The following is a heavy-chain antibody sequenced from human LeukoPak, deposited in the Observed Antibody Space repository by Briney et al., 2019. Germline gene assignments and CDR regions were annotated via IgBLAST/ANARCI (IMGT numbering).Heavy chain of an antibody. D-gene: IGHD2-21*02. CDR2: ISAGGGST. V-gene: IGHV3-23*01. CDR1: GFTFSSYT. Sequence: GGSLRLSCVISGFTFSSYTMSWVRQAPGKGLEWVSGISAGGGSTYHADSVKGRFTISRDNSKNTLFLQMNSLRAEDTAVYYCAKAYIVVVTAAKDYWGQGTLVTVSS. CDR3: AKAYIVVVTAAKDY. J-gene: IGHJ4*02.